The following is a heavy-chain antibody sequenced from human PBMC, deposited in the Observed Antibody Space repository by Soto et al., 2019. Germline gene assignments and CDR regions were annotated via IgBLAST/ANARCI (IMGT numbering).Heavy chain of an antibody. CDR3: ARGMYCGGDCSPEGLSG. V-gene: IGHV4-34*01. Sequence: QVQLQQWGAGLLKPSETLSLTCAVYGGSFSGYYWSWIRQPPGKGLEWIGEINHSGSTNYNPSLTSRVTISVDPAQNQFSLKLSSVTAADTAVYYCARGMYCGGDCSPEGLSGWGQGTLVTVSS. D-gene: IGHD2-21*02. CDR2: INHSGST. J-gene: IGHJ1*01. CDR1: GGSFSGYY.